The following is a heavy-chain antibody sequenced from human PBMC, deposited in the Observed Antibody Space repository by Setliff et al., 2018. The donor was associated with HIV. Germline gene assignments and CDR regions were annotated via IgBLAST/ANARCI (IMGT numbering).Heavy chain of an antibody. CDR3: ARYRYYYDSSGYGRWFDP. CDR1: GGSFSSSIYY. Sequence: NPSETLSLTCIVSGGSFSSSIYYWGWIRQPPGKGLEWIGSLFYSGSTYYNPSLKGRVTISVDTSKNQFSLKLSSVTAADTAVYYCARYRYYYDSSGYGRWFDPWGQGTLVTVSS. J-gene: IGHJ5*02. CDR2: LFYSGST. D-gene: IGHD3-22*01. V-gene: IGHV4-39*01.